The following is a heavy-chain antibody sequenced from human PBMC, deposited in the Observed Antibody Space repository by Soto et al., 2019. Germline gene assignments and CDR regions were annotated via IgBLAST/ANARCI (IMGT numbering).Heavy chain of an antibody. CDR1: GFTFSSYG. J-gene: IGHJ4*02. V-gene: IGHV3-33*01. CDR3: ARGGGYCTNGVCSQLYYFDY. Sequence: GGSLRLSCAASGFTFSSYGMHWVRQAPGKGLEWVAVIWYDGSNKYYADSVKGRFTISRDNSKNTLYLQMNSLRAEDTAVYYCARGGGYCTNGVCSQLYYFDYWGQGTLVTVSS. CDR2: IWYDGSNK. D-gene: IGHD2-8*01.